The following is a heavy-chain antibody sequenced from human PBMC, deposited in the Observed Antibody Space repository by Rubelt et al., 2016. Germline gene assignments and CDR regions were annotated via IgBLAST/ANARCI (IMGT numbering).Heavy chain of an antibody. CDR1: GFTVSSNY. CDR3: ARDRPFPEWVSAFDI. V-gene: IGHV3-53*01. J-gene: IGHJ3*02. CDR2: IYSGGST. Sequence: EVQLVESGGGLVKPGGSLRLSCAASGFTVSSNYMSWVRQAPGKGLEWVSVIYSGGSTYYADSVKGRFTISRDNSKNTLYLKMNSLRAEDTAVYYCARDRPFPEWVSAFDIWGQGTMVTVSS. D-gene: IGHD2-8*01.